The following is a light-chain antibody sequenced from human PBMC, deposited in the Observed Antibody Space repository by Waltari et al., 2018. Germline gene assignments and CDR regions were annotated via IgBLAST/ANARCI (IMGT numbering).Light chain of an antibody. J-gene: IGLJ3*02. V-gene: IGLV2-14*01. CDR3: NSYAGSSSWV. Sequence: QAALTQPASGSGSPGPSITISCTGTSSDVGFYNYVSWYQQHPGKAPKLMIYDVSERPSGVSNRFSGSKSGNTASLTISGLQAEDEADYYCNSYAGSSSWVFGGGTKLTVL. CDR2: DVS. CDR1: SSDVGFYNY.